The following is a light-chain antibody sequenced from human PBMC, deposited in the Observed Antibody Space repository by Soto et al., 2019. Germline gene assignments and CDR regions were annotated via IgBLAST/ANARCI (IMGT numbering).Light chain of an antibody. CDR2: DVS. V-gene: IGLV2-14*01. CDR3: SSYTGNNNYV. J-gene: IGLJ1*01. CDR1: SSDVGGYSY. Sequence: QSALTQPASVSGSPGQSITISCTGTSSDVGGYSYVSWFQQHPGKVPKLMIYDVSNRPSGVSNRFSGSKSGNTASLTISGLQAEDEADYYCSSYTGNNNYVFGSGTKLNVL.